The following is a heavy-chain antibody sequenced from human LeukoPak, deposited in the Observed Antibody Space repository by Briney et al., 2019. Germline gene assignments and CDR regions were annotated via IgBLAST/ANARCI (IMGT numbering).Heavy chain of an antibody. CDR2: IYHSGST. CDR3: ARGLAPYVELDSWGY. J-gene: IGHJ4*02. CDR1: GGSISSSNW. V-gene: IGHV4-4*02. Sequence: KASGTLSLTCAVSGGSISSSNWWSWVRQPPGKGLEWIGEIYHSGSTNYNPSLKSRVTISVDKSKNQFSLKLTSVTAADTAVYYCARGLAPYVELDSWGYWGQGTLVTVSS. D-gene: IGHD1-1*01.